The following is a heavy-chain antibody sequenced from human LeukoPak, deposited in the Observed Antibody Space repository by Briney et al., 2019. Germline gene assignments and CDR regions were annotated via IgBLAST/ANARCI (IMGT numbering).Heavy chain of an antibody. CDR2: IRYDGSNK. CDR3: AKEAPYSGSYSHYYYYYMDV. J-gene: IGHJ6*03. D-gene: IGHD1-26*01. V-gene: IGHV3-30*02. Sequence: PGRSLRLSCAASGFTFSSYAMHWVRQAPGKGLEWVAFIRYDGSNKYYADSVKGRFTISRDNSKNTLYLQKNSLRAEDTAVYYCAKEAPYSGSYSHYYYYYMDVWGKGTTVTVSS. CDR1: GFTFSSYA.